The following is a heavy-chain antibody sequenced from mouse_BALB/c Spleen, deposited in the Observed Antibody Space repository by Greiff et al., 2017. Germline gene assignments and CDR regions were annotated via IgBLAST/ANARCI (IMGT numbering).Heavy chain of an antibody. D-gene: IGHD2-2*01. CDR3: ARFYYGYDWYFDV. V-gene: IGHV1S81*02. Sequence: QVQLKQPGAELVKPGASVKLSCKASGYTFTSYWMHWVKQRPGQGLEWIGEINPSNGRTNYNEKFKSKATLTVDKSSSTAYMQLSSLTSEDSAVYYCARFYYGYDWYFDVWGAGTTVTVSS. CDR1: GYTFTSYW. CDR2: INPSNGRT. J-gene: IGHJ1*01.